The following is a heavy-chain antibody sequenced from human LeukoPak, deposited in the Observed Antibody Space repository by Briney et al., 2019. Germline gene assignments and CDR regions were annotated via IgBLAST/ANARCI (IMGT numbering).Heavy chain of an antibody. CDR3: ARDDYYDSSASYQFDY. CDR2: VSAYNGNT. CDR1: GYTFTSYG. J-gene: IGHJ4*02. Sequence: GASVKVSCKASGYTFTSYGISWVRQAPGQGLEWMGWVSAYNGNTNYAQKLQGRVTMTTDTSTSTAYMELRSLRSDDTAVYYCARDDYYDSSASYQFDYWGQGTLVTVSS. V-gene: IGHV1-18*01. D-gene: IGHD3-22*01.